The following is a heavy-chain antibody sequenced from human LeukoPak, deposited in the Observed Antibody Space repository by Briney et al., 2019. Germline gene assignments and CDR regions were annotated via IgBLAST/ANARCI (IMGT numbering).Heavy chain of an antibody. J-gene: IGHJ1*01. V-gene: IGHV3-7*01. D-gene: IGHD2-21*02. CDR1: GFTFNSCW. Sequence: GGSLRLSCVVSGFTFNSCWMNWVRQAPGKGLEWVAHINPDGRDTYYVDSVKGRFTISRDNAQNSMYLQMNSLRVEDTAVYYCAAWGDTTAEYFQRWGQGTLVTVSS. CDR3: AAWGDTTAEYFQR. CDR2: INPDGRDT.